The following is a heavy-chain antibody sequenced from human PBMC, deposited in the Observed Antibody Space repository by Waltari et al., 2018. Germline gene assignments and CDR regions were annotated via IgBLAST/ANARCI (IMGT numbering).Heavy chain of an antibody. CDR2: ISRSGTTM. CDR1: VFTSSALY. D-gene: IGHD2-8*02. CDR3: ARETLVDNAFDI. V-gene: IGHV3-11*04. Sequence: QAQLVESGGGLVRPEGSLSLSCPDSVFTSSALYMSWIRKVPGRGLEWVSSISRSGTTMAYGDSVKGRFILSRDNAKNSLSLQMNSLRAEDTAVYYCARETLVDNAFDIWGQGTLVTVSS. J-gene: IGHJ3*02.